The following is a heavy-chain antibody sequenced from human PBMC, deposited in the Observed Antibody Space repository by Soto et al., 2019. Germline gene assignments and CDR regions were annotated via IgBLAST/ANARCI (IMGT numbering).Heavy chain of an antibody. CDR3: ARNGGFVVVVAP. D-gene: IGHD2-15*01. V-gene: IGHV4-39*01. Sequence: SETLSLTCTVSGGSISSSSYYWGWIRQPPGKGLEWIGSIYYSGSTYYNPSLKSRVTISVDTSKNQFSLKLSSVTAADTAVYYCARNGGFVVVVAPWGQGTLVPVSS. CDR2: IYYSGST. CDR1: GGSISSSSYY. J-gene: IGHJ5*02.